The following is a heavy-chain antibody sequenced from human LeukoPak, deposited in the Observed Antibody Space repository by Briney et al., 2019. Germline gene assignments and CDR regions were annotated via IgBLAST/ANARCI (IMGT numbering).Heavy chain of an antibody. CDR1: GFTFSSFR. D-gene: IGHD2-21*01. CDR3: ARDSGDRGFDP. J-gene: IGHJ5*02. V-gene: IGHV3-66*01. CDR2: IYSGGST. Sequence: GGSLRLSCAASGFTFSSFRLSWVRQAPGKGLEWVSVIYSGGSTYYADSVKGRFTISRDNSKNTLYLQMNSLRAEDTAVYYCARDSGDRGFDPWGQGTLVTVSS.